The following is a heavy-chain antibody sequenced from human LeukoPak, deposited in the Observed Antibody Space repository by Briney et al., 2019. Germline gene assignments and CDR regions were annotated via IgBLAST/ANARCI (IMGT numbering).Heavy chain of an antibody. CDR1: GFTFSDYY. D-gene: IGHD6-25*01. V-gene: IGHV4-38-2*01. CDR3: ARLYQGKRPPDY. Sequence: GSLRLSCAASGFTFSDYYMSWIRQPPGKGLEWIGSIFHSGSTYYNPSLKSRVTMSVDTSKNQLSLSLRSVTAADTAVYYCARLYQGKRPPDYWGQGTLVTVSS. CDR2: IFHSGST. J-gene: IGHJ4*02.